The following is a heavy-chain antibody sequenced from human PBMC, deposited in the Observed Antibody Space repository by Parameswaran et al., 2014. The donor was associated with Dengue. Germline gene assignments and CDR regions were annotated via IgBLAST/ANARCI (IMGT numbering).Heavy chain of an antibody. CDR3: AQELRGPYYYGSGNFDY. Sequence: QMPGKGLEWIGSIYYSGSTYYNPSLKSRVTISVDTSKNQFSLKLSSVTAADTAVYYCAQELRGPYYYGSGNFDYWGQGTLVTVSS. V-gene: IGHV4-39*01. D-gene: IGHD3-10*01. J-gene: IGHJ4*02. CDR2: IYYSGST.